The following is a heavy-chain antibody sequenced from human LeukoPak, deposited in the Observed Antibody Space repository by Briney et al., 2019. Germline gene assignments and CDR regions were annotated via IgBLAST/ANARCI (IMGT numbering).Heavy chain of an antibody. V-gene: IGHV3-74*01. CDR1: GFTFNNYW. D-gene: IGHD1-1*01. CDR2: INSDGSTT. CDR3: VRDWAGTTMGFDY. J-gene: IGHJ4*02. Sequence: QPGGSLRLSCSASGFTFNNYWMNWVRQSPGKGLEWVSRINSDGSTTRYADSEKGRFTISRDNAKRTLYLQMNSLRVEDTAVYYCVRDWAGTTMGFDYWGQGALVTVSS.